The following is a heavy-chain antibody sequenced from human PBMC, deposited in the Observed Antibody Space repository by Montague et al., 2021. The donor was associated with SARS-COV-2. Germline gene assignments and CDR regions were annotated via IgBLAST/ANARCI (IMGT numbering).Heavy chain of an antibody. J-gene: IGHJ6*02. V-gene: IGHV4-4*02. CDR1: GDSISSSHW. Sequence: SETLSLTCAVSGDSISSSHWWTWVRQSPGKGLEWIGEIFHSENTNYNPSLKSRVIISLDMSRNHFSLTLTSVTAADTAVYYCARDRGAKSYDLLTGYYINYYYGVDVWGPGTPVTVSS. CDR2: IFHSENT. CDR3: ARDRGAKSYDLLTGYYINYYYGVDV. D-gene: IGHD3-9*01.